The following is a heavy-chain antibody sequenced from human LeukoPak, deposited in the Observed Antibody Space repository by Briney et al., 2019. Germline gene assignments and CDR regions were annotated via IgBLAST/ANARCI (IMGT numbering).Heavy chain of an antibody. CDR3: ARASCSGGSCYSGDYFDY. D-gene: IGHD2-15*01. CDR2: INQDGSEK. Sequence: GGSLRLSCAASGFTLSSYWMAWVRQAPGKGLEWVANINQDGSEKYYVDSVKGRFTISRDNAKNSLYLQMNGLRAEDTAVYYCARASCSGGSCYSGDYFDYWGQ. J-gene: IGHJ4*02. CDR1: GFTLSSYW. V-gene: IGHV3-7*04.